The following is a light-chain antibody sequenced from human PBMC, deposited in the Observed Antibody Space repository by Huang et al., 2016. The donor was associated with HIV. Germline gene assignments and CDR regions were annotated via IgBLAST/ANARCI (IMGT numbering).Light chain of an antibody. Sequence: IQLTQSPSSLSASVGDRVTITCWASHGISSDLAWFQQKPGKAPNLLIYAASTLETGVPSRFSGSGSGTYFTLTINSLQPEDFATYYCQELNTYPGTFGPGTKVD. V-gene: IGKV1-9*01. CDR2: AAS. CDR3: QELNTYPGT. CDR1: HGISSD. J-gene: IGKJ3*01.